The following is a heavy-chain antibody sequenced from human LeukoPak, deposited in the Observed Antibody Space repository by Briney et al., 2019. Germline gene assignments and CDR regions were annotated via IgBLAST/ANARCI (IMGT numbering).Heavy chain of an antibody. Sequence: SSETLSLTCAVSGGSISSGGYSWSWIRQPPGKGLEWIGYIYHSGSTYYNPSLKSRVTISVDRSKNQFSLKLSSVTAADTAVYYCARAGYCSSTSCLDAFDIWGQGTMVTVSS. D-gene: IGHD2-2*01. CDR3: ARAGYCSSTSCLDAFDI. J-gene: IGHJ3*02. CDR1: GGSISSGGYS. V-gene: IGHV4-30-2*01. CDR2: IYHSGST.